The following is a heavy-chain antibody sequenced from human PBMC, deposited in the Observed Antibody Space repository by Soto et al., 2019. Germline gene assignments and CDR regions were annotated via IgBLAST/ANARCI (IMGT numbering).Heavy chain of an antibody. J-gene: IGHJ4*02. V-gene: IGHV3-23*01. CDR2: ITGGGGRT. CDR1: GFTFTNYA. D-gene: IGHD5-18*01. CDR3: AKEYSYVSSGSFDY. Sequence: GGSLRLSCAASGFTFTNYAMNWVRQAPGKGLEWVSCITGGGGRTFYADSVKGRFTISRDNSKNTVYLQMNNVGAGDTAVYYCAKEYSYVSSGSFDYWGQGALVTVSS.